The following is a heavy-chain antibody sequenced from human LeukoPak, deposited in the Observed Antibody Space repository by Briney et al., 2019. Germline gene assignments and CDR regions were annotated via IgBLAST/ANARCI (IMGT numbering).Heavy chain of an antibody. Sequence: GGSLRLSCAASGFTFSSYSMNWVRQAPGKGLEWVSSISSSSSYIYYADSVKGRFTISRDNAKNSLYLQMNSLGAEDTAVYYCARSWVAATNDYWGQGTLVTVSS. CDR2: ISSSSSYI. D-gene: IGHD2-15*01. CDR3: ARSWVAATNDY. V-gene: IGHV3-21*01. CDR1: GFTFSSYS. J-gene: IGHJ4*02.